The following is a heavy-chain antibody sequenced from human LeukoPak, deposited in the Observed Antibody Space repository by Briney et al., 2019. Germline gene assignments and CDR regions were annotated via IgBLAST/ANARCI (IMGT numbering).Heavy chain of an antibody. CDR2: IYYSGST. CDR1: GGSISSYY. D-gene: IGHD3-10*01. V-gene: IGHV4-59*01. Sequence: NTSETLSLTCTVSGGSISSYYWSWIRQPPGKGLEWIGYIYYSGSTNYNPSLKSRVTISVDTSKNQFSLKLSSVTAADTAVYYCATDSRDYYGSGFFDYWGQGTLVTVSS. J-gene: IGHJ4*02. CDR3: ATDSRDYYGSGFFDY.